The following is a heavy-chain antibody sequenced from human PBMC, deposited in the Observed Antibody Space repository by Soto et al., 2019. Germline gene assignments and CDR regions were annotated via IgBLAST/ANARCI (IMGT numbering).Heavy chain of an antibody. Sequence: GASVKVSCKAAGGTFSSYAISWVRQVPGQGLEWMGGIIPIFGTANYAQKFQGRVTITADESTRTAYMELSSLRSEDTAAHYCAMLLIDYDILTGHSVYYSMDDRRQGTTVTV. J-gene: IGHJ6*02. CDR2: IIPIFGTA. D-gene: IGHD3-9*01. CDR3: AMLLIDYDILTGHSVYYSMDD. V-gene: IGHV1-69*13. CDR1: GGTFSSYA.